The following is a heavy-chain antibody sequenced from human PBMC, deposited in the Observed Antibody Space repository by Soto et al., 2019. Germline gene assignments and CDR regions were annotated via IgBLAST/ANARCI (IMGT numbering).Heavy chain of an antibody. CDR3: ARDRHLTGYYPEYFQH. V-gene: IGHV3-23*01. Sequence: GGSLRLSCAASEFTFSSNAMHWVRQAPGKGLEWVSGITGSGSTTFYADSAKGRFTISRDNSKNTLYLHMSSLRAEDTATYYCARDRHLTGYYPEYFQHWGQGTLVTVSS. J-gene: IGHJ1*01. CDR2: ITGSGSTT. CDR1: EFTFSSNA. D-gene: IGHD3-9*01.